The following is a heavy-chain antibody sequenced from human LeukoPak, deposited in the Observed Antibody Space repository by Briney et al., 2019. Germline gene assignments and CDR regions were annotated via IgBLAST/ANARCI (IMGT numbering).Heavy chain of an antibody. J-gene: IGHJ4*02. V-gene: IGHV3-21*01. CDR3: ARETTYYYDSSGYPPAY. CDR1: GFTFISYS. Sequence: GWSLRLSCAASGFTFISYSMNWVRQAPGKGLEWVSSISSSSSYIYYADSAKGRFTISRDNAKNSLYLQMNSLSAEDTAVYYCARETTYYYDSSGYPPAYWGQGTLVTVSS. D-gene: IGHD3-22*01. CDR2: ISSSSSYI.